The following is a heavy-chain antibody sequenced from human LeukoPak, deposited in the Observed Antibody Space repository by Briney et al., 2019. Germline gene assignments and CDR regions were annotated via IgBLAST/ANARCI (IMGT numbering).Heavy chain of an antibody. V-gene: IGHV3-7*04. D-gene: IGHD1-26*01. CDR2: IQQGGSEK. CDR1: GFTFSTYW. J-gene: IGHJ4*02. CDR3: ARDKIVGATHFDF. Sequence: GGSLRLSCAASGFTFSTYWMSWVRQAPGKGLEWVANIQQGGSEKYYVDSVKGRFTISRDNAKTSLYLQMNSLRAEDTAVYYCARDKIVGATHFDFWGQGTLVIVSS.